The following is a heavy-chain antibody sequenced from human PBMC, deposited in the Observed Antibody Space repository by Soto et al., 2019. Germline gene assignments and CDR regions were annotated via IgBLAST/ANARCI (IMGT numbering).Heavy chain of an antibody. J-gene: IGHJ4*02. CDR2: IYATGTT. CDR3: VRYCSTTKCPFDY. Sequence: PSETLSLTCTVSGASISGFYWSWIRKSAGKGLEWIGHIYATGTTNYNPSLRSRVMLSVDTSKNQFSLNLSSVTAADTAVYYCVRYCSTTKCPFDYWGQGTLVTVSS. CDR1: GASISGFY. D-gene: IGHD2-2*01. V-gene: IGHV4-4*07.